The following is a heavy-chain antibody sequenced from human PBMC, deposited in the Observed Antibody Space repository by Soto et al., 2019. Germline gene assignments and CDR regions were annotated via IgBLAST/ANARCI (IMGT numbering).Heavy chain of an antibody. CDR3: ARDDRGGIGYCSGGSCSEVGDY. CDR1: GFTFSSYG. D-gene: IGHD2-15*01. Sequence: PGGSLRLSCAASGFTFSSYGMHWVRQAPGKWLEWVAVIWYDGSNKYYADSVKGRFTISRDNSKNTLYLQMNSLRAEDTAVYYCARDDRGGIGYCSGGSCSEVGDYWGQGTLVTV. CDR2: IWYDGSNK. V-gene: IGHV3-33*01. J-gene: IGHJ4*02.